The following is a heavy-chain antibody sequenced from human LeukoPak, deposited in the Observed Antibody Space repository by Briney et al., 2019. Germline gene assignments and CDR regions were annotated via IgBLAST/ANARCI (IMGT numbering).Heavy chain of an antibody. Sequence: GASVKVSCKASGYTFTSYGISWVRQAPGQGLEWLGWIIAYNGNTNYAQKLQGRVTMTTDTSTSTAYMELRSLRSDYTAVYYCASNAASGSDAFDIWGQGTMVTVSS. CDR1: GYTFTSYG. V-gene: IGHV1-18*01. CDR3: ASNAASGSDAFDI. D-gene: IGHD1-26*01. CDR2: IIAYNGNT. J-gene: IGHJ3*02.